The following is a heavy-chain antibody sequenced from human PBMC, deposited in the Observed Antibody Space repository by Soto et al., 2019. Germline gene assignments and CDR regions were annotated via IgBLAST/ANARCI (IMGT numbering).Heavy chain of an antibody. CDR3: AVYGYGVSAAAY. V-gene: IGHV3-7*03. D-gene: IGHD4-17*01. Sequence: VSLRLSCAGSGLTFRNDWLSWVRQAPGKGLEWVANINQDGSERYYVDSVRGRFTISRDNVENSLYLQLNSLRPEDTAVYYCAVYGYGVSAAAYWGQGTLVTVSS. J-gene: IGHJ4*02. CDR2: INQDGSER. CDR1: GLTFRNDW.